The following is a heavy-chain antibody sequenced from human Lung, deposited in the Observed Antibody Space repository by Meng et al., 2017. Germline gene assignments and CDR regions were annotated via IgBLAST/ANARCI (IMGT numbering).Heavy chain of an antibody. CDR2: IFSSGST. CDR3: ARVIGDCTTCYKGWFDP. D-gene: IGHD2-2*02. V-gene: IGHV4-30-4*01. CDR1: GGSISSGDYF. Sequence: QVQLRESGPGLVKPSQTLSLTCTVSGGSISSGDYFWIWIRQPPGEGLEWIGYIFSSGSTYYNPSLKSRLTISLDTSKNQFSLTLNSVTAADTAVYYCARVIGDCTTCYKGWFDPWGQGTLVTVSS. J-gene: IGHJ5*02.